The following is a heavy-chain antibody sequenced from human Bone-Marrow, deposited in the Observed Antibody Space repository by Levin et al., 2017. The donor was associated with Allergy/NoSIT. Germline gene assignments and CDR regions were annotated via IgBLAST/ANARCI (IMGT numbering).Heavy chain of an antibody. CDR1: GFTFSDYG. CDR3: ARDHPEYFLDP. CDR2: ITKDGSKK. J-gene: IGHJ5*02. D-gene: IGHD2/OR15-2a*01. Sequence: PGGSLRLSCAVSGFTFSDYGMHWVRQAPGKGLEWVASITKDGSKKYYLDSVKGRSTLSRDSSKNTVSLQMNSLTADDTAVYFCARDHPEYFLDPWGQGTLVIVSS. V-gene: IGHV3-30*03.